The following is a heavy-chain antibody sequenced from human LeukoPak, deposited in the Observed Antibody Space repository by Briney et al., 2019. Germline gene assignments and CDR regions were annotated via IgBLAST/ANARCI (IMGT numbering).Heavy chain of an antibody. J-gene: IGHJ4*02. V-gene: IGHV3-23*01. CDR3: AKSAYYDSSGFYREYYFDY. CDR1: RFTFSNYA. D-gene: IGHD3-22*01. Sequence: RGSLRLSCEASRFTFSNYAMSWVRQAPGKGLEWVSTISGSGGSTYYADSVKGRFTISRDNPKNTLHLQMNSLRAEDTAVYYCAKSAYYDSSGFYREYYFDYWGQGTLVTVSS. CDR2: ISGSGGST.